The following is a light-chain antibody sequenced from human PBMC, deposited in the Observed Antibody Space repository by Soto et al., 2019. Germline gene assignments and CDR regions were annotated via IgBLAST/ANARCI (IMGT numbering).Light chain of an antibody. CDR1: QDIANY. J-gene: IGKJ1*01. Sequence: DIQMTQSPSSLSVSVGDRITITCRASQDIANYLAWYQQKPGKVPKLLIYGASTLQSGVPSRFSGSGSETDFTLTISNLQPEDVATYYCQKYSGPPRTFGQGTRVEIK. V-gene: IGKV1-27*01. CDR3: QKYSGPPRT. CDR2: GAS.